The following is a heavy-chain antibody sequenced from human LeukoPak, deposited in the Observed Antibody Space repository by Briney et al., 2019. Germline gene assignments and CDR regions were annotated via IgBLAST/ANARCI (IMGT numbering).Heavy chain of an antibody. CDR1: GYTFTSYD. V-gene: IGHV1-2*02. J-gene: IGHJ4*02. CDR2: ITPNSGGT. D-gene: IGHD2-2*01. Sequence: ASLKVSCKASGYTFTSYDINWVRQATGQRLEWRGWITPNSGGTNYAQKFQGRVTMTRDTSISTAYMELSRLRSDDTAVYYCARASWGYCSSTSCYVGGVFDYWGQGTLVTVSS. CDR3: ARASWGYCSSTSCYVGGVFDY.